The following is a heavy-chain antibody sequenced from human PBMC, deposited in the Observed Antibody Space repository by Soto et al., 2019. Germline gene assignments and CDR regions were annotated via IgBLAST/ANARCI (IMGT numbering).Heavy chain of an antibody. CDR2: VNSDTGAT. D-gene: IGHD3-3*01. V-gene: IGHV1-2*02. J-gene: IGHJ5*02. CDR1: GYRFTDYC. CDR3: ARDYSGMLSGSARREWLCP. Sequence: QVHLVQSATEVKKPGASLKVSCKATGYRFTDYCIHWVRQAPGQGLEWVGWVNSDTGATNYAQKFHDRVTMTRDPPIKTAYRELGSLISDESGTSYWARDYSGMLSGSARREWLCPWAQGTLAIVSS.